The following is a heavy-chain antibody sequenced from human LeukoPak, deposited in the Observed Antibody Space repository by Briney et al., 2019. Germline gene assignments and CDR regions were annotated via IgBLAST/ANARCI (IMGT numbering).Heavy chain of an antibody. CDR2: IYYSGST. J-gene: IGHJ3*02. D-gene: IGHD5-12*01. V-gene: IGHV4-39*07. CDR1: GCSISSSSYY. CDR3: ASFGGVATISI. Sequence: SETLSLTCTVSGCSISSSSYYWGWIREPPGKGLEWIGSIYYSGSTYYNPSLKTRVTISVDTSKNQFSLTLSSVTAADTAVYYCASFGGVATISIWGQGTMVTVSS.